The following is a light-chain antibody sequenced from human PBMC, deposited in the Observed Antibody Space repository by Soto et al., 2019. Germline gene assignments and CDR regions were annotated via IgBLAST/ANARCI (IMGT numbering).Light chain of an antibody. CDR2: GNS. CDR1: SSNIGAGYG. J-gene: IGLJ1*01. Sequence: QSVLTQPPSVSGAPGQRVTISCTGSSSNIGAGYGVHWYQQLPGTAPKLLIYGNSNRPSGVPDRFSGSKSGTSASLAITGLQAEDEADYYCQSYGSSLSGYVFGTGTKLTVL. CDR3: QSYGSSLSGYV. V-gene: IGLV1-40*01.